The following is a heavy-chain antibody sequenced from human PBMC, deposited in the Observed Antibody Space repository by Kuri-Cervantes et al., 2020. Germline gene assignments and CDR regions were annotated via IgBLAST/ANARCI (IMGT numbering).Heavy chain of an antibody. J-gene: IGHJ4*02. CDR3: ARSEVCGGDCYLDY. CDR1: GLTFSDYY. D-gene: IGHD2-21*02. V-gene: IGHV3-11*01. CDR2: ISSSGSTI. Sequence: GESLKISCAASGLTFSDYYMSWIRQAPGKGLEWVSYISSSGSTIYYADSVKGRFTISRGNAKNSLYLQMNSLRAEDTAVYYCARSEVCGGDCYLDYWGQGTLVTVSS.